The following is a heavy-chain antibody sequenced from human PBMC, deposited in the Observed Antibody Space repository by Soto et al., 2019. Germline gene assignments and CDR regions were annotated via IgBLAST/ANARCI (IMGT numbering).Heavy chain of an antibody. J-gene: IGHJ4*02. V-gene: IGHV1-2*04. D-gene: IGHD6-13*01. CDR1: GDTFTGYY. CDR3: AGLAASGTSFDY. CDR2: INPNSGGT. Sequence: ASVKVSCKASGDTFTGYYTHWVRQAPGQGLEWMGWINPNSGGTNYAQKFQGWVTMTRDTSISTAYMELSRLTSDATAVYYCAGLAASGTSFDYWGQGTLVTAPQ.